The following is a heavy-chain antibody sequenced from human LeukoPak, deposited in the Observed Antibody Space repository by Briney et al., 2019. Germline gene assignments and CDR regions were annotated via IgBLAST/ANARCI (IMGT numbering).Heavy chain of an antibody. CDR1: SGSITGYY. D-gene: IGHD6-13*01. CDR2: IQYSGTT. V-gene: IGHV4-59*01. Sequence: SETLSLTCTASSGSITGYYWAWIRQPPGKGLEWIGYIQYSGTTEYNPSLASRASISVNTAKDQFSLNLRSVTAADTAIYYCARDRAAGTLDFWGQGTLVTVSS. J-gene: IGHJ4*02. CDR3: ARDRAAGTLDF.